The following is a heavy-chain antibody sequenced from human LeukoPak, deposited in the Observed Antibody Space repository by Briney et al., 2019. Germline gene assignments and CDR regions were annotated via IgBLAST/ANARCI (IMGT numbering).Heavy chain of an antibody. V-gene: IGHV4-59*01. CDR2: IYYSVST. Sequence: SETLYLTCTVSGGSISSYYWSWIRQPPGKGLEWIGYIYYSVSTNYNPSRKSRVTISVDTSKNKLSLRLSSVTAADTAVYYCARDKVAGMFDYWGQGTLVTVSS. D-gene: IGHD6-19*01. CDR1: GGSISSYY. CDR3: ARDKVAGMFDY. J-gene: IGHJ4*02.